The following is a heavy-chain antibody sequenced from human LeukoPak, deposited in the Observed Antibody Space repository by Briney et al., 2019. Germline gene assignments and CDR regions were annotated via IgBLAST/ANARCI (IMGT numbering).Heavy chain of an antibody. CDR1: DGSFSGYY. CDR2: INHSGSS. V-gene: IGHV4-34*01. CDR3: ARRPRNSGSYDGPPGLDY. J-gene: IGHJ4*02. Sequence: PSETLSLTCAVYDGSFSGYYWSWIRQPPGKGLEWIGEINHSGSSNYNPSLKSRVTVSVDTSKNQFSLKLSSVTAADTAMYYCARRPRNSGSYDGPPGLDYWGQGTLVTVSS. D-gene: IGHD1-26*01.